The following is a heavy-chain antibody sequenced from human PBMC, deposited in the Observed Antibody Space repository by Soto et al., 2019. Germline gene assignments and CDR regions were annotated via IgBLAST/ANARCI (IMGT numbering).Heavy chain of an antibody. D-gene: IGHD2-8*01. J-gene: IGHJ2*01. CDR1: GGSFSGYY. V-gene: IGHV4-34*01. Sequence: QVQLQQWGAGLLKPSETLSLTCAVYGGSFSGYYWSWIRQPPGKGLEWIGEITHSGSTNYNPSLTSRVTISVDTSKSQFSLKLSSVTAADTAVYYCARDVMANTRYHWYFDLWGRGTLVTVSS. CDR2: ITHSGST. CDR3: ARDVMANTRYHWYFDL.